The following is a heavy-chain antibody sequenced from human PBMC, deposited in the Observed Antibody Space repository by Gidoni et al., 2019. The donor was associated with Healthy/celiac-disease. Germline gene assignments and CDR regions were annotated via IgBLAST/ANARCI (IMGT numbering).Heavy chain of an antibody. CDR3: ARLVVVPAASRGDY. CDR2: IYHSGST. V-gene: IGHV4-4*02. J-gene: IGHJ4*02. Sequence: QVQLQESGPGLVKPSGTLSLTCDVSGGSISSSNWWSWVRQPPGKVLEWIGEIYHSGSTNYNPSLKSRVTISVDKSKNLFSLKLSSVTAADTAVYYCARLVVVPAASRGDYWGQGTLVTVSS. CDR1: GGSISSSNW. D-gene: IGHD2-2*01.